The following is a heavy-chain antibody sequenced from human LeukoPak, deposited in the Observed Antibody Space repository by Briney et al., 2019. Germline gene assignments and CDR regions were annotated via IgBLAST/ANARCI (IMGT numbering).Heavy chain of an antibody. J-gene: IGHJ4*02. CDR2: IYTSGST. D-gene: IGHD5-18*01. V-gene: IGHV4-61*02. CDR3: ARDRGRSYGSFDY. Sequence: PSETLSLTCTVSGGSISSSSYYWSWIRQPAGKGLEWIGRIYTSGSTNYNPSLKSRVTISVDASKNQFSLKLSSVTAADTAVYYCARDRGRSYGSFDYWGQGTLVTVSS. CDR1: GGSISSSSYY.